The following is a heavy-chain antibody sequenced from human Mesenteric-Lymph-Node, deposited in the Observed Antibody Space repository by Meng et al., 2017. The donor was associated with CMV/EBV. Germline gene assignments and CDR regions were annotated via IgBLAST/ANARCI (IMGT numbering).Heavy chain of an antibody. Sequence: ASVKVFCKASGYMFSIYYIHWVRQAPGQGLEWMGYINPKNGVTKYLQKFQGRVTMTRHTSISTVYMELTSLKSDDTAVYYCARDVVDDNAFDIWGQGTMVTVSS. CDR1: GYMFSIYY. J-gene: IGHJ3*02. D-gene: IGHD3-16*02. CDR2: INPKNGVT. CDR3: ARDVVDDNAFDI. V-gene: IGHV1-2*02.